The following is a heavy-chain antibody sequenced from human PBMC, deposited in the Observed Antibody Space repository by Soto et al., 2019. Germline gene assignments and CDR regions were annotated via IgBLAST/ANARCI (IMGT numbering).Heavy chain of an antibody. CDR2: RHISAGS. D-gene: IGHD3-10*01. V-gene: IGHV4-30-4*01. CDR1: NLAFQTGKFL. CDR3: ARGRVSPRGRRRWYFDR. Sequence: QIELQESGPGLIKPSQTLSLTCNVPNLAFQTGKFLWSWIRRPPGKGLEWLGDRHISAGSLYNPYVRGRVSISVDMSRGQVFLTLNSVSAADTAVYFCARGRVSPRGRRRWYFDRWGRGTLVSVSS. J-gene: IGHJ2*01.